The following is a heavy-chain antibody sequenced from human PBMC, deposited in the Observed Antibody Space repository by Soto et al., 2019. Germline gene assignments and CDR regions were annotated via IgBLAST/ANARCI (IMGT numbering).Heavy chain of an antibody. V-gene: IGHV4-31*03. D-gene: IGHD1-26*01. Sequence: QVQLQESGPGLVKPSQTLSLTCTVSGGSISSGGYYWSWIRQHPGKGLEWIGYIYYSGSTYYNPSLKSRVTISVDTSKNQFSLKLSSVTAADTAVYYCARAFSGSYSPSYYFDYWGQGTLVTVSS. CDR3: ARAFSGSYSPSYYFDY. CDR1: GGSISSGGYY. J-gene: IGHJ4*02. CDR2: IYYSGST.